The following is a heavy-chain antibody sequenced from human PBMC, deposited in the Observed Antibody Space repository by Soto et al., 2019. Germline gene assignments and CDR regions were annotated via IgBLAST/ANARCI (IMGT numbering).Heavy chain of an antibody. CDR2: ISAYNGNT. D-gene: IGHD3-22*01. J-gene: IGHJ3*01. CDR3: ARDSSGSPGT. Sequence: QVQLVQSGAEVKKPGASVKVSCKASGYTFTSYGISWVRQAPGQGLEWMGWISAYNGNTNYAQKLQGRVPMTTDTSTTTACMALWLPRSEETAADYCARDSSGSPGTWGQATRVPVPS. V-gene: IGHV1-18*01. CDR1: GYTFTSYG.